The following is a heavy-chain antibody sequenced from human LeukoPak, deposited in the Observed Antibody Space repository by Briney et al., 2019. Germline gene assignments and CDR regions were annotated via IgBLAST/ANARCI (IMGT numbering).Heavy chain of an antibody. D-gene: IGHD3-22*01. J-gene: IGHJ4*02. CDR1: GYTFTGYY. CDR3: ARVDYYDSSGYYSDY. Sequence: ASVKVSCKASGYTFTGYYMHWVRQAPGQGLEWMGWINPNSGGTNYAQKLQGRVTMTTDTSTSTAYMELRSLRSDDTAVYYCARVDYYDSSGYYSDYWGQGTLVTVSS. CDR2: INPNSGGT. V-gene: IGHV1-2*02.